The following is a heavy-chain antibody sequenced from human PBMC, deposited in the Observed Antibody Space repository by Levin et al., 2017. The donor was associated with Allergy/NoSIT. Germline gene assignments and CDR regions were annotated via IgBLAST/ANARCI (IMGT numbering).Heavy chain of an antibody. CDR3: AREGPQLAIDY. CDR2: ISYDGSNK. Sequence: GGSLRLSCAASGFTFSSYAMYWVRQAPGKGLEWVAVISYDGSNKYYADSVKSRLIISRDNSKNTLYLQMNSLRGEDTAVYYCAREGPQLAIDYWGQGTLVTVSS. J-gene: IGHJ4*02. CDR1: GFTFSSYA. V-gene: IGHV3-30-3*01. D-gene: IGHD6-13*01.